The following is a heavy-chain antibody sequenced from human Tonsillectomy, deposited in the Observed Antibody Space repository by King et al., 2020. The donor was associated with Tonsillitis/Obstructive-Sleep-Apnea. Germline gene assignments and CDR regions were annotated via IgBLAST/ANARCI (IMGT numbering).Heavy chain of an antibody. Sequence: VQLVESGGGLVQPGRSLRLSCAASGFTFDDYAMHWVRQAPGKGLEWVSGVSWNGDSIVYADSVEGRFTISRDNAKNFLYLQMDSLRAEDTAFYYCAKGTPAEAEYGFDPWGQGTLVTVSS. CDR1: GFTFDDYA. CDR2: VSWNGDSI. J-gene: IGHJ5*02. CDR3: AKGTPAEAEYGFDP. D-gene: IGHD6-13*01. V-gene: IGHV3-9*01.